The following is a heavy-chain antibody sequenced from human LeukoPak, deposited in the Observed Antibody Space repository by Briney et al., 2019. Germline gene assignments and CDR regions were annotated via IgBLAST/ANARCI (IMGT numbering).Heavy chain of an antibody. CDR1: GYTFTGYH. J-gene: IGHJ4*02. Sequence: GASVKVSCKASGYTFTGYHMHWVRQAPGQGLEWMGRINPNSGGTNYAQKFQGRVTMTRDTSISTAYMELSRLRSDDTAVYYCARGGFLEWLPHFDYWGQGTLVTVSS. D-gene: IGHD3-3*01. V-gene: IGHV1-2*06. CDR2: INPNSGGT. CDR3: ARGGFLEWLPHFDY.